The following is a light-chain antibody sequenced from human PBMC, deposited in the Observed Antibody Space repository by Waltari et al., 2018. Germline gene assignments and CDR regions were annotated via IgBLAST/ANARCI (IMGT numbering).Light chain of an antibody. V-gene: IGLV7-43*01. CDR2: SAN. CDR3: LLFYGGAYV. J-gene: IGLJ1*01. Sequence: QTVVTQEPSLTVSPGGTVTLTCASSTGAVTSGSFPTWFQQRPGQPPRSLIYSANNKPPWTPARFSGSLIGGKAALTLSGVQPEDEAEYYCLLFYGGAYVFGTGTKLTVL. CDR1: TGAVTSGSF.